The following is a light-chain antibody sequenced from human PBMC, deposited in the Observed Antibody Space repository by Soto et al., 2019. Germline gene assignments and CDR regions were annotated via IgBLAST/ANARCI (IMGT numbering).Light chain of an antibody. CDR1: SSDVGGYNY. Sequence: QSALTQPASVSGSPGQSITISCTGTSSDVGGYNYVSWYQQHPGKAPKLMIYDVSTRPTGVANRFSGSKSGNAASLTISGLQAEDEADYYCSSYISSSTLVVFGGGTKVTVL. V-gene: IGLV2-14*01. CDR2: DVS. J-gene: IGLJ2*01. CDR3: SSYISSSTLVV.